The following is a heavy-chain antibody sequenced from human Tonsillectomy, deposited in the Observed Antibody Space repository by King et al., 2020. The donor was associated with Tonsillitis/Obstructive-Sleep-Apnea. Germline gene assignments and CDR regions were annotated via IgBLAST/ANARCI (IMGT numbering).Heavy chain of an antibody. J-gene: IGHJ3*02. CDR1: GYSFTSYW. CDR3: ARSYYDFWSGSFDAFDI. D-gene: IGHD3-3*01. V-gene: IGHV5-51*01. Sequence: QLVQSGAEVKKPGESLEISCKGSGYSFTSYWIGWVRQMPGKGLEWMGIIYPGDSDTRYSPSFQGQVTISAAKSISTAYLQWSSLKASDTAMYYCARSYYDFWSGSFDAFDIWGQGTMVTVSS. CDR2: IYPGDSDT.